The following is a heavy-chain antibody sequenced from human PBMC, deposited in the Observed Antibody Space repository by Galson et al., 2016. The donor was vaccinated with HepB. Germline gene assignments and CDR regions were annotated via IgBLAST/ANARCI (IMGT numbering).Heavy chain of an antibody. J-gene: IGHJ4*02. CDR2: VYSTGST. D-gene: IGHD3-22*01. CDR1: DGSISAYY. CDR3: ARADDRSGYYVDY. Sequence: SETLSLTCTVSDGSISAYYWSWIRQPPGKGLEWIGYVYSTGSTNYNPSLKSRVTISVDTSRNQFSLKIYSVTAADTAVYFCARADDRSGYYVDYWGQGTLVTVSS. V-gene: IGHV4-59*01.